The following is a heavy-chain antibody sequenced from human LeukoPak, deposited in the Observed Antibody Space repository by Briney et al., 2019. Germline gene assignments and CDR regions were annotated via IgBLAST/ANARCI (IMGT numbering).Heavy chain of an antibody. V-gene: IGHV3-48*02. Sequence: GESLKISCAASGFTFSSYSMNWVRQAPGKGLEWVSYISSSSSTIYYADSVKGRFTISRDNAKNSLYLQMNSLRDEDTAVYYCAREARGGSYWVYDYWGQGTLVTVSS. D-gene: IGHD1-26*01. CDR1: GFTFSSYS. CDR2: ISSSSSTI. J-gene: IGHJ4*02. CDR3: AREARGGSYWVYDY.